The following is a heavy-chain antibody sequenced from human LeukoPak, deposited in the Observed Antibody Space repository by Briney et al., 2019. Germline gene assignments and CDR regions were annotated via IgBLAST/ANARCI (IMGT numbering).Heavy chain of an antibody. Sequence: ASGKVSCKASGYTFTSYAMPWVRQAPGQRLEWMGWINAGNGNTKYSQKFQGRVTITRDTSASTAYMELSSLRSEDTAVYYCATPPVYPSGGSCPSAFEGDDYYGMDVWGHGTTVTVSS. CDR3: ATPPVYPSGGSCPSAFEGDDYYGMDV. CDR1: GYTFTSYA. V-gene: IGHV1-3*01. CDR2: INAGNGNT. D-gene: IGHD2-15*01. J-gene: IGHJ6*02.